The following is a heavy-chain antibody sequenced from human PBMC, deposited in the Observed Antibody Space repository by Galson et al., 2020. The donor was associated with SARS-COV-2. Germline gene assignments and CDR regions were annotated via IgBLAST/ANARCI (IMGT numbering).Heavy chain of an antibody. V-gene: IGHV4-34*01. CDR2: INHSGST. J-gene: IGHJ6*02. D-gene: IGHD3-10*01. CDR1: GGSFSGYY. CDR3: ARGQIITMVRGVPYYYYGMDV. Sequence: SETLSLTCAVYGGSFSGYYWSWIRQPPGKGLEWIGEINHSGSTNYNPSLKSRVTISVDTSKNQFSLKLSSVTAADTAVYYCARGQIITMVRGVPYYYYGMDVWGQGTTVTVSS.